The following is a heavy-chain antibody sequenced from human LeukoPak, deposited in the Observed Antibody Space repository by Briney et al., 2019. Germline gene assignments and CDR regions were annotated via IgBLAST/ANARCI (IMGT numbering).Heavy chain of an antibody. V-gene: IGHV4-30-2*01. D-gene: IGHD2-8*01. CDR2: IYHSGST. Sequence: PSETLSLTCTVSGGSISSGGYYWSWIRQPPGKGLEWIGYIYHSGSTYYNPSLKSRVTISVDRSKNQFSLKLSSVTAANTAVYYCARAVHDVLMVYATLGPLYYYYMDVWGKGTTVTVSS. CDR1: GGSISSGGYY. J-gene: IGHJ6*03. CDR3: ARAVHDVLMVYATLGPLYYYYMDV.